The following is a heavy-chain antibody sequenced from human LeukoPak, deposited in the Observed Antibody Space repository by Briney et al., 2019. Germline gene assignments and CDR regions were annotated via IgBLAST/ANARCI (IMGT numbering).Heavy chain of an antibody. J-gene: IGHJ5*02. D-gene: IGHD1/OR15-1a*01. CDR1: EYTFTVYY. Sequence: GASVKVSCKASEYTFTVYYMPWVRQAPGQGLEWMVWINPDSGGTKYAQKFQGRVTMTRDTSISTAHMELSRLTSDDTAVYYGARDHGLNKRWFDPWGQGTLVTVSS. CDR3: ARDHGLNKRWFDP. CDR2: INPDSGGT. V-gene: IGHV1-2*02.